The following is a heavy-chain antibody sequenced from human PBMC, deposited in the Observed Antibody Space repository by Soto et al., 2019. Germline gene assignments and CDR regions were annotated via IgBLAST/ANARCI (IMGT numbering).Heavy chain of an antibody. V-gene: IGHV1-3*01. CDR3: ARVIGGLYYFDY. Sequence: ASVKVSCKTSGYTFTSYAMHWVRQAPGQRLEWMGWINAGNGNTKYSQKFQGRVTITRDTSASTAYMELSSLRSEDTAVYYCARVIGGLYYFDYWGQGTLVTVSS. J-gene: IGHJ4*02. CDR2: INAGNGNT. CDR1: GYTFTSYA. D-gene: IGHD3-16*01.